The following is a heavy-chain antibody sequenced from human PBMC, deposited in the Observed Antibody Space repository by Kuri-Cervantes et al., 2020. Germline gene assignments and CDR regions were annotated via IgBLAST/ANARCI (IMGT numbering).Heavy chain of an antibody. Sequence: ASLKVSCKASGYTFTGYYMHWVRQAPGQGLEWMGWINPNSGGTNYAQKFQGWVTMTRDTSISTAYMELSRLRADDTAVYYCARGTYGDDVDYWGQGTLVTVSS. CDR2: INPNSGGT. J-gene: IGHJ4*02. CDR1: GYTFTGYY. V-gene: IGHV1-2*04. CDR3: ARGTYGDDVDY. D-gene: IGHD4-17*01.